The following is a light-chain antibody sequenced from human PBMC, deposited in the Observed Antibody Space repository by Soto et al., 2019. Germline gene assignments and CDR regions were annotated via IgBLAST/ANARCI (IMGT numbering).Light chain of an antibody. J-gene: IGKJ1*01. CDR3: MQSLQTPPT. CDR1: ETLLHSDGYNX. CDR2: FVS. V-gene: IGKV2-28*01. Sequence: DVVMTQSPLTLPVTPGEPASISCGSSETLLHSDGYNXXXXXXQEXXXSAQLLVYFVSNRASGVPDRFSGSGSGTDFTLKITRVQTEDVGVYYCMQSLQTPPTFGQGTKVDIK.